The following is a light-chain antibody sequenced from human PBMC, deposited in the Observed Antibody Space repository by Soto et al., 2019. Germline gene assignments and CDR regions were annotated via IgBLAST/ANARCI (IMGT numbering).Light chain of an antibody. CDR2: LNT. J-gene: IGLJ2*01. CDR1: SSNIGAGYD. CDR3: QSYDSSLRAVA. Sequence: QSVLTQPPSVSGAPGQRVTISCTGSSSNIGAGYDVHWYQQIPGTAPNLLIYLNTNRPSGVPDRFSGSKSGPSASLAITGLQADDEANYFCQSYDSSLRAVAFGGGTKLTVL. V-gene: IGLV1-40*01.